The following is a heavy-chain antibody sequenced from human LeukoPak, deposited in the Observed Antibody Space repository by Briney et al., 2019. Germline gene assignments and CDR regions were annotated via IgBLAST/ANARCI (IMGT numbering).Heavy chain of an antibody. J-gene: IGHJ5*02. Sequence: SETLSLTCTVSGGSISSSSYYWGWIRQPPGKGLEWIGSIYHSGSTYYNPSLKSRVTISVDTSKNQFSLKLNSVTAADTAVYYCARDDYYGSGEPWGQGTLVTVSS. CDR2: IYHSGST. CDR1: GGSISSSSYY. V-gene: IGHV4-39*07. CDR3: ARDDYYGSGEP. D-gene: IGHD3-10*01.